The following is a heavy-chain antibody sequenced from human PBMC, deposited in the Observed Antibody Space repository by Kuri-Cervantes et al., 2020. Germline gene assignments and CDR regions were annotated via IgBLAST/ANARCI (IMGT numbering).Heavy chain of an antibody. Sequence: GESLKISCAASGFIFSDSPMHWVRQPSGKGLEWVGRFRSKGATAKAASVKGRFTISRDDSRNKAFLQMNSLKTEDTAVYYCARGFWDGSRGYSDVWGKGTTVTVSS. CDR2: FRSKGAT. CDR1: GFIFSDSP. V-gene: IGHV3-73*01. J-gene: IGHJ6*04. CDR3: ARGFWDGSRGYSDV. D-gene: IGHD3-22*01.